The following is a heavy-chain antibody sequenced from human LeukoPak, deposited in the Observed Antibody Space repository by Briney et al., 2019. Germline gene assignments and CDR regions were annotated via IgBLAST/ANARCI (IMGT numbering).Heavy chain of an antibody. J-gene: IGHJ4*02. V-gene: IGHV3-9*01. CDR1: GFTFDDYA. CDR3: ATVFDH. CDR2: ISWNSGSI. Sequence: PGGSLRLSFAASGFTFDDYAMHWVRQAPGKGLEWVSGISWNSGSIGYADSVKGRFTISRDDAKNTLFLQMNSLRVEDTAIYYCATVFDHWSQGVLVTVSS.